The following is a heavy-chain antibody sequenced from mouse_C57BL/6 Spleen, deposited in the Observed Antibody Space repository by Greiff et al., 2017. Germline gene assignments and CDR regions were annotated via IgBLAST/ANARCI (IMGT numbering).Heavy chain of an antibody. J-gene: IGHJ4*01. D-gene: IGHD2-4*01. CDR1: GFSLSTFGMG. Sequence: QPSQTLSLTCSFSGFSLSTFGMGVGWIRQPSGKGLEWLAHIWWDDDKYYNPALKSRLTISKDTSKNQVFLKIANVDTADTATYYCARIPDYDGIYYAMDYWGQGTSVTVSS. V-gene: IGHV8-8*01. CDR2: IWWDDDK. CDR3: ARIPDYDGIYYAMDY.